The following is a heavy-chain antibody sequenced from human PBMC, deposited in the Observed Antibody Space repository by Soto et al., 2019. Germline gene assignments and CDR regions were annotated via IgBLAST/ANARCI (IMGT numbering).Heavy chain of an antibody. CDR1: GFTFSSYG. V-gene: IGHV3-30*18. J-gene: IGHJ4*02. CDR2: ISYDGSNQ. Sequence: QAQLVESGGGVVQSGRSLRLSCAASGFTFSSYGMHWVRQAPGKGLDWVAAISYDGSNQYYADSVKGRFTISRDDSKNTLNLQVNSLRPEDTAVYYCAKLMYSFDSSGFSIDYWGQGTLVTVSS. D-gene: IGHD3-22*01. CDR3: AKLMYSFDSSGFSIDY.